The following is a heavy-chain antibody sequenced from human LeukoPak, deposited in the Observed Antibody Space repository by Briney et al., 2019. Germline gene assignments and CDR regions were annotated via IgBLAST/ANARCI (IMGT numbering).Heavy chain of an antibody. J-gene: IGHJ4*02. D-gene: IGHD6-19*01. CDR1: GGSISSYY. Sequence: SETLSLTCTVSGGSISSYYWSWIRQPAGKGLEWIGRIYTSGSTNYNPSLMSRVTMSVDTSKNQFSLKLSSVTAADTAVYYCARLSVAGTRSGDDYWGQGTLVTVSS. CDR3: ARLSVAGTRSGDDY. CDR2: IYTSGST. V-gene: IGHV4-4*07.